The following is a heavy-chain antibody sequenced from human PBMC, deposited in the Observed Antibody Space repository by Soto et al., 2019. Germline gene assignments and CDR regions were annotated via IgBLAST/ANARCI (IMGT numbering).Heavy chain of an antibody. V-gene: IGHV4-4*02. CDR3: ARDFGYGGYGDY. D-gene: IGHD5-12*01. J-gene: IGHJ4*02. CDR1: GGSISSSNW. CDR2: IYHSGST. Sequence: SETLSLTCAVSGGSISSSNWWSWVRQPPGKGMEWIGEIYHSGSTNYNPSLKSRVTISVDKSKNQFSLKLSSVTASDTALYYCARDFGYGGYGDYWGQGTLVTVSS.